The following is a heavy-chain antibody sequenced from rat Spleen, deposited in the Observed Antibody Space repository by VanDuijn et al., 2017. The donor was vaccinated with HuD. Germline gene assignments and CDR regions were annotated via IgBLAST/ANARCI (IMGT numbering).Heavy chain of an antibody. CDR3: ARSEGTHYYLPFAD. V-gene: IGHV3-3*01. CDR2: INSAGST. D-gene: IGHD1-12*02. J-gene: IGHJ3*01. Sequence: EVQLQESGPGLVKPSQSLSVICSVTGHSISSSYRWNWIRKFPGSKLEWMGYINSAGSTNYNPSLKSRISLTRDTSKNQFFLQVNSVTTEDTATYYCARSEGTHYYLPFADWGQGTLVTVSS. CDR1: GHSISSSYR.